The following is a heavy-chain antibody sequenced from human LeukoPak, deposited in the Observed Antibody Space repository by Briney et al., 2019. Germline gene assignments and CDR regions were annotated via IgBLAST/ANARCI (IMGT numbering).Heavy chain of an antibody. D-gene: IGHD3-22*01. Sequence: GGSLRLSCAASGFTVSSNYMTWVRQAPGKGLEWVSAISGSGGSTYYADSVKGRFTISRDNSKNTLYLQMNSLRAEDTAVYYCRWDYYDSSGYYVDYWGQGTLVTVSS. V-gene: IGHV3-23*01. CDR2: ISGSGGST. CDR1: GFTVSSNY. CDR3: RWDYYDSSGYYVDY. J-gene: IGHJ4*02.